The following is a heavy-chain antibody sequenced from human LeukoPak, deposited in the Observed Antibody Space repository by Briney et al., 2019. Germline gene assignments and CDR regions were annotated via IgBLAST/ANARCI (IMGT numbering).Heavy chain of an antibody. V-gene: IGHV4-31*03. Sequence: ASETLSLTCTVSGGSISSGGYYWSWIRQHPGKGLEWIGYIYYSGSTYYNPSLKSRVTISVDTSKNQSSLKLSSVTAADTAVYYCATRAVAGYYYGMDVWGQGTTVTVSS. CDR1: GGSISSGGYY. J-gene: IGHJ6*02. CDR3: ATRAVAGYYYGMDV. CDR2: IYYSGST. D-gene: IGHD6-19*01.